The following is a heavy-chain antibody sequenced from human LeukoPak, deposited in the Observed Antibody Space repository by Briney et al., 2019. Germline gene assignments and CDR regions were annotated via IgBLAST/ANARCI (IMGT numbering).Heavy chain of an antibody. CDR3: AKGPIPFDP. CDR1: GFTFSSYG. V-gene: IGHV3-30*18. Sequence: PGRSLRLSCAASGFTFSSYGMHWVRQAPGKGLEWVAVISDDGSNKYYADSVKGRFTISRDNSKNTLSLQMNSLRAEDTAVYYCAKGPIPFDPWGQGTLVTVSS. CDR2: ISDDGSNK. J-gene: IGHJ5*02.